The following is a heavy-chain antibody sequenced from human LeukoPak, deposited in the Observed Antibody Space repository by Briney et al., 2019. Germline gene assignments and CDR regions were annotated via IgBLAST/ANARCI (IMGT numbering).Heavy chain of an antibody. D-gene: IGHD5-18*01. J-gene: IGHJ5*02. CDR1: GYSFSGYF. CDR3: ATLYTAIRNWFDP. Sequence: ASVKVSCKASGYSFSGYFIHWVRQAPGQGLEWMGWIHPNSGGTNSAQKFQGRVTMTRDTSISTAYMELSRLRSDDTAVYYCATLYTAIRNWFDPWGQGTLVTVSS. CDR2: IHPNSGGT. V-gene: IGHV1-2*02.